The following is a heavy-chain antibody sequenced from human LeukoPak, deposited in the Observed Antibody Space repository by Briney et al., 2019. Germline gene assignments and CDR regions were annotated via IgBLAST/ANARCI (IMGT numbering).Heavy chain of an antibody. D-gene: IGHD4-11*01. CDR3: AKSNPYGNYVENWYFDL. V-gene: IGHV3-48*01. J-gene: IGHJ2*01. CDR1: GFTFSSYS. Sequence: GGSLRLSCAASGFTFSSYSMNWVRQAPGKGLEWVSYISSSSSTIYYADSVKGRFTISRDNSKNTLYLQMNSLRAEDTAVYYCAKSNPYGNYVENWYFDLWGRGTLVTVSS. CDR2: ISSSSSTI.